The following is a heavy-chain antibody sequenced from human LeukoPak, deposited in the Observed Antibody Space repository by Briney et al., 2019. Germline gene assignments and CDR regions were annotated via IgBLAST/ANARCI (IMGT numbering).Heavy chain of an antibody. CDR3: AKTSGRPLDY. Sequence: GGSLRLSCAASGFTFSSYAMSWVRQAPGKGLEWVSAISGSGGSTYYADSVKGRFTISRDNSKNKLYLQMHSLRAEDTAVYYCAKTSGRPLDYWGQGTLVTVSS. CDR2: ISGSGGST. D-gene: IGHD1-26*01. J-gene: IGHJ4*02. CDR1: GFTFSSYA. V-gene: IGHV3-23*01.